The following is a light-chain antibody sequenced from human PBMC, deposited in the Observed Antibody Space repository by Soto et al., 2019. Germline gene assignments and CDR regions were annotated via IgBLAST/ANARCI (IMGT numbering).Light chain of an antibody. CDR1: QSLLYSNGYNY. Sequence: DIVMTQSPLSLPVTPGEPASISCRSSQSLLYSNGYNYLHWYLQKPGQSPQLLVYLGSTRASGVPDRFSGSGSGTDFTLKISRVEAEDVGVYYCMQGVQTPPMFGQGTKVEIK. CDR2: LGS. V-gene: IGKV2-28*01. J-gene: IGKJ1*01. CDR3: MQGVQTPPM.